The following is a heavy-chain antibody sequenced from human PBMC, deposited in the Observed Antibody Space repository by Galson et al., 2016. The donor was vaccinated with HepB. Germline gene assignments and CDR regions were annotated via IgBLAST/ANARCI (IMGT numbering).Heavy chain of an antibody. D-gene: IGHD5-12*01. CDR2: ISSSGGTT. CDR1: GFTFSAHA. J-gene: IGHJ3*01. V-gene: IGHV3-23*01. Sequence: SLRLSCAASGFTFSAHAMAWVRQAPGKGLEWVSTISSSGGTTYYADSVKGRFTISRDNAKDTLFLQVNSLRAEDTAIYYCAKDMKTYSTGSDDVFDVWGQGTMVTVSS. CDR3: AKDMKTYSTGSDDVFDV.